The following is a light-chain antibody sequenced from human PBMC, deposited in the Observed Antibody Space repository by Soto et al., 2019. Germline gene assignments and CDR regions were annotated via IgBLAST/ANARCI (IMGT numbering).Light chain of an antibody. J-gene: IGLJ2*01. CDR1: SSDVGGYEY. CDR2: EVS. Sequence: QSALTQPASVSGSPGQSITISCTGTSSDVGGYEYVAWYQQHPGKTPKLMIYEVSNRPFGVSNRFSGSKSDNTASLTISGLQAEDEADYYCSSYAVGTIIFGGGTKLTVL. V-gene: IGLV2-14*01. CDR3: SSYAVGTII.